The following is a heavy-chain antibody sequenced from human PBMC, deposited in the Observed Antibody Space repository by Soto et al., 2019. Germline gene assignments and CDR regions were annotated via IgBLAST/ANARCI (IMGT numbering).Heavy chain of an antibody. Sequence: QVQLVQSGAEVKKPGSSLKVSCKVFGETLNSNPIGWVRQAPGQGLEWVGGIVPLPDRTNYAKELQGRVTVTGDGSTSTVYMELSNLKSDDTAVYYCARKSGRDCHSGGGCFSLDVWGQGSLIPVSS. CDR3: ARKSGRDCHSGGGCFSLDV. CDR2: IVPLPDRT. D-gene: IGHD2-15*01. J-gene: IGHJ4*02. V-gene: IGHV1-69*01. CDR1: GETLNSNP.